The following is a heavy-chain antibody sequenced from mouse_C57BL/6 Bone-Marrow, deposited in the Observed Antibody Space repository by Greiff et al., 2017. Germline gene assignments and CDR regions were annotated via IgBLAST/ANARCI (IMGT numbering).Heavy chain of an antibody. J-gene: IGHJ4*01. CDR3: ARLGAQAFYYAMDY. V-gene: IGHV5-2*01. CDR1: EYEFPSHD. D-gene: IGHD3-2*02. Sequence: EVKLVESGGGLGQPGESLKLSCESNEYEFPSHDMSWVRKTPEKRLELVAAINSDGGSTYYPDTMERRFIISRDNTKKTLYLQMSRLRSEDTALYYCARLGAQAFYYAMDYWGQGTSVTVSS. CDR2: INSDGGST.